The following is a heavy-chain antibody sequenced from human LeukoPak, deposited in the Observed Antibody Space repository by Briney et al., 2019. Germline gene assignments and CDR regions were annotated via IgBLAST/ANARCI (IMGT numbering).Heavy chain of an antibody. Sequence: PSQTLSLTCTVSGGSISSGSYYWSWIRQPAGKGLEWIGRIYTSGSTNYNPSLKSRVTISVDTSKNQFSLKLGSVTAADTAVYYCARTQFGADYWGQGTLVTVSS. J-gene: IGHJ4*02. CDR1: GGSISSGSYY. CDR2: IYTSGST. CDR3: ARTQFGADY. D-gene: IGHD3-10*01. V-gene: IGHV4-61*02.